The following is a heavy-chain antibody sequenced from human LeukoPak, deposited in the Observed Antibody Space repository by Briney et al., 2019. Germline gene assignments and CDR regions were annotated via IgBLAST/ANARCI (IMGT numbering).Heavy chain of an antibody. V-gene: IGHV3-7*03. J-gene: IGHJ3*02. CDR3: AREYYGSGSSHAFDI. D-gene: IGHD3-10*01. CDR1: GFTFSSYW. Sequence: GGSLRLSCAASGFTFSSYWMSWVRQAPGKGLEWVANIKQDGSEKYYVDSVKGRFTISRDNAKNSLYLQMNSLRAEDTAVYYCAREYYGSGSSHAFDIWGQGTMVTVSS. CDR2: IKQDGSEK.